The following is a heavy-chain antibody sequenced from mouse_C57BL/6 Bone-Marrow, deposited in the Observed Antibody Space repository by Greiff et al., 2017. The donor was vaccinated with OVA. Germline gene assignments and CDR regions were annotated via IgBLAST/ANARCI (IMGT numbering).Heavy chain of an antibody. CDR1: GYTFTDHY. CDR3: ARDECYFSED. D-gene: IGHD2-12*01. V-gene: IGHV1-76*01. Sequence: QVQLQQSGAEVVRPGASVKLSCKASGYTFTDHYINWVKQRPGQGLEWIARIYPGSGNTYYNEKFKGKATLTAEKSSNTAYMQLSSLTSEDSAVYFCARDECYFSEDCGQGTTLTVSS. CDR2: IYPGSGNT. J-gene: IGHJ2*01.